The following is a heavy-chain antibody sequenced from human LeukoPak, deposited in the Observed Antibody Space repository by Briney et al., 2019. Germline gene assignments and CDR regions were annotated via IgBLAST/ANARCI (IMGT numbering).Heavy chain of an antibody. CDR1: GGSTSGYY. Sequence: SETLSLTCSLSGGSTSGYYWSWIRQPAGRGLEWIGRINTSGSTNQTKQNPSLKSRVTMSVDTSNNQFSLNLRSVTAADTAVYYCAREAGATRFYDYWGQGTLVTVSA. CDR3: AREAGATRFYDY. J-gene: IGHJ4*02. V-gene: IGHV4-4*07. D-gene: IGHD1-26*01. CDR2: INTSGST.